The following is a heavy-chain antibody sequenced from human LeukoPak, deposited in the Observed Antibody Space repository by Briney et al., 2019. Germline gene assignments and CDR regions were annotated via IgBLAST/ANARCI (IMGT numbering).Heavy chain of an antibody. CDR3: ARDYYDFWSGYSPFDY. J-gene: IGHJ4*02. V-gene: IGHV3-30*03. Sequence: PGGSLRLSCAASGFTFSSYGMHWVRQAPGKGLEWVAVISYDGSNKYYADSVKGRFTISRDNSKNTLYLQMNSLRAEDTAVYYCARDYYDFWSGYSPFDYWGQGTLVTVSS. CDR2: ISYDGSNK. CDR1: GFTFSSYG. D-gene: IGHD3-3*01.